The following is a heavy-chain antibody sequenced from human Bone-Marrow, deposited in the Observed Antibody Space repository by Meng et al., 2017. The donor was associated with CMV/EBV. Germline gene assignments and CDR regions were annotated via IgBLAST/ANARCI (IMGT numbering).Heavy chain of an antibody. D-gene: IGHD2/OR15-2a*01. CDR1: GGTFSSYA. CDR3: ARAHLPSRPFPFDY. CDR2: IIPIFGTA. V-gene: IGHV1-69*12. Sequence: VQVVPCGAEGKEPGSAVKVSGKAYGGTFSSYAISWVRQAPGQGLEWMGGIIPIFGTANYAQKFQGRVTITADESTSTAYMELSSLRSEDTAVYYCARAHLPSRPFPFDYWGQGTLVTVSS. J-gene: IGHJ4*02.